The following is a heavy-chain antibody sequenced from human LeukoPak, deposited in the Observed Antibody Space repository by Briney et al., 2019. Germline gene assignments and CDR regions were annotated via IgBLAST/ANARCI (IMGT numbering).Heavy chain of an antibody. J-gene: IGHJ4*02. CDR2: ISYDGSNK. V-gene: IGHV3-30-3*01. D-gene: IGHD4-17*01. CDR1: GFTFSSYA. CDR3: ARDLTTAGSY. Sequence: GRSLRLSCAASGFTFSSYAMHWVRQTPGKGLEWVAVISYDGSNKYYADSVKGRFTISRDNSKNTLYLQMNSLRAEDTAVYYCARDLTTAGSYWGQGTLVTVSS.